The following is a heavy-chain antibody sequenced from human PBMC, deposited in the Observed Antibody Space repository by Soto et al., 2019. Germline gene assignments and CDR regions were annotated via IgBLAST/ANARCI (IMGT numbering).Heavy chain of an antibody. D-gene: IGHD1-26*01. CDR3: ARDSGSWDY. CDR1: GFTFSSYG. CDR2: IWYDGSNK. J-gene: IGHJ4*02. V-gene: IGHV3-33*01. Sequence: QVQLVESGGGVVQPGRSLRLSCAASGFTFSSYGMHWVRQAPGKGLEWVAVIWYDGSNKYYADSVKGRFTISRDNSKNTLYLKMNSLRAEDTAVYYCARDSGSWDYWGQGTLVTVSS.